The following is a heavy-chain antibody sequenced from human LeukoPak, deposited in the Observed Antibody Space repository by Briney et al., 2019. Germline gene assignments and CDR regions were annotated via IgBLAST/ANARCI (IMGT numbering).Heavy chain of an antibody. J-gene: IGHJ6*04. CDR3: AELGITMIGGV. Sequence: GGSLRLSCAASGFTFSDYYMNWVRQAPGKGLEWVSYISDSGTTIYYGDSVKGRFTISRDNAKNSLYLQMNSLRAEDTAVYYCAELGITMIGGVWGKGTTVTISS. CDR2: ISDSGTTI. CDR1: GFTFSDYY. D-gene: IGHD3-10*02. V-gene: IGHV3-11*04.